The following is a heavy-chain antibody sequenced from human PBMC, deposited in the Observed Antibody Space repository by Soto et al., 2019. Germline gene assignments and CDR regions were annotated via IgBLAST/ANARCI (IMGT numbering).Heavy chain of an antibody. J-gene: IGHJ5*02. Sequence: ASVKVSCKAPRDTFTSYYINWVRQAPGQGLEWMGVINPHGGSTAYAQKFKGRVTLTRDTSASTVYMEVSSLTSEDTAMYYCARSSGGNFGIIIEGTNWFAPRGQGTPVTVSS. CDR3: ARSSGGNFGIIIEGTNWFAP. CDR2: INPHGGST. CDR1: RDTFTSYY. V-gene: IGHV1-46*01. D-gene: IGHD1-26*01.